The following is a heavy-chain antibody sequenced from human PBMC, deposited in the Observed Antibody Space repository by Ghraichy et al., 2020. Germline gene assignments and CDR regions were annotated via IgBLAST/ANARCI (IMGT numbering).Heavy chain of an antibody. CDR2: IKKDGSDK. CDR1: GFTFSGYW. CDR3: ARVNYGMDV. J-gene: IGHJ6*02. Sequence: GGSLRLSCAASGFTFSGYWMTWVRQAPGKGLEWVANIKKDGSDKYYVDSVKGQFTISRDNANAKKSLYLEMNSLRAEDTAVYYCARVNYGMDVWGQGTTVTVSS. V-gene: IGHV3-7*01.